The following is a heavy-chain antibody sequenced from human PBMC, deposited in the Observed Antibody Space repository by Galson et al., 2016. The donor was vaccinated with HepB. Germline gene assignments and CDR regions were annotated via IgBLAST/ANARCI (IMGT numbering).Heavy chain of an antibody. D-gene: IGHD1-26*01. Sequence: SLRLSCAASGFILSLYGMHWVRQAPGKGLEWLAVIWHDGSQASYADSVKGRFTISRDNSKNTVYLKMNSLSGEDTAAYYCASDDSGSYRFIDIWGQGTLVRVSS. V-gene: IGHV3-33*01. CDR3: ASDDSGSYRFIDI. CDR1: GFILSLYG. CDR2: IWHDGSQA. J-gene: IGHJ4*02.